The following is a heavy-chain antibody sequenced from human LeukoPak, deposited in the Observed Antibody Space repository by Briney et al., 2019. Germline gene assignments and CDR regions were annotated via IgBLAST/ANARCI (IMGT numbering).Heavy chain of an antibody. CDR1: GFTFSSFA. D-gene: IGHD3-10*01. J-gene: IGHJ5*02. V-gene: IGHV3-23*01. CDR2: ISGSGGNA. CDR3: AKDPYGSGSYSWFDP. Sequence: GGSLRLSCAASGFTFSSFAMSWVRKAPGKGLEWVSAISGSGGNAYYADSVKGRFTISRDNSKNTLYLQMNNLRAEDTAVYYCAKDPYGSGSYSWFDPWGQGTLVTVSS.